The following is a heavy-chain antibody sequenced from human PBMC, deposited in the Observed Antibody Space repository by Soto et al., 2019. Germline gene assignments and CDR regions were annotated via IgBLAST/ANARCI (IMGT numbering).Heavy chain of an antibody. D-gene: IGHD3-22*01. CDR2: ISAYNGNT. CDR1: GYTFTSYG. CDR3: ARADYDSSGHNWFDP. Sequence: ASVKVSCKASGYTFTSYGISWVRQAPGQGIEWMGWISAYNGNTNYAQKLQGRVTMTTDTSTSTAYMELRSLRSDDTAVYYCARADYDSSGHNWFDPWGQGTLVTVSS. J-gene: IGHJ5*02. V-gene: IGHV1-18*01.